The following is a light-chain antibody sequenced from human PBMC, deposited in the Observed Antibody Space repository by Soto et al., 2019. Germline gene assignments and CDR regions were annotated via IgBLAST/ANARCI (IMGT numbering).Light chain of an antibody. Sequence: QSVLTQPRSVSGSPGQSVTISCTGTSSDVGGYNYVPWYQQHPGKAPKLMIYGVSKRPSGVPDRFSGSKSGNTASLTISGLQAEDEAGYYCCSYAGSYTYVFGTGTKVTVL. J-gene: IGLJ1*01. CDR3: CSYAGSYTYV. CDR1: SSDVGGYNY. CDR2: GVS. V-gene: IGLV2-11*01.